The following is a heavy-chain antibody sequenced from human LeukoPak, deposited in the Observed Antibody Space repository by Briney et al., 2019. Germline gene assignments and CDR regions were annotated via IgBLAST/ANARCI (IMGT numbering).Heavy chain of an antibody. CDR3: ARKGTYGTVDY. V-gene: IGHV3-74*01. Sequence: GGSLRLSCAASGFTFSSYWMLWVRQAPGKGLVWVSRINSDGSSTSYADSVKGRFTISRANAKTTLHLQMNRLRAEDTAVYYCARKGTYGTVDYWGQGTLVTVSS. CDR1: GFTFSSYW. CDR2: INSDGSST. J-gene: IGHJ4*02. D-gene: IGHD1-1*01.